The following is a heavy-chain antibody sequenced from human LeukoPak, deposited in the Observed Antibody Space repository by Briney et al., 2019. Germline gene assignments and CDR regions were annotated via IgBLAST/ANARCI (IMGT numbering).Heavy chain of an antibody. CDR2: INPYNGNT. Sequence: GASVKVSCKASGSPFTRYGISWVRQAPGQGLEWMGWINPYNGNTKYAQKFQGRVTMTTDTSTSTAHMELRSLRSDDTAVYYCATYYCSTTSCYPYFFDYWGQGTLVTVSS. V-gene: IGHV1-18*01. CDR1: GSPFTRYG. J-gene: IGHJ4*02. CDR3: ATYYCSTTSCYPYFFDY. D-gene: IGHD2-2*01.